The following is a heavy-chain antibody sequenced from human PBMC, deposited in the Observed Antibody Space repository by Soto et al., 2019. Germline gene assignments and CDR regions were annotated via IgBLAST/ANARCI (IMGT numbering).Heavy chain of an antibody. CDR1: GYTFTSYA. D-gene: IGHD3-22*01. Sequence: ASVKVSCKASGYTFTSYAMHWVRQAPGQRLEWMGWINAGNGNTKYSQKFQGRVTITRDTSASTAYMELSSLRSGDTAVYYCARRGYYDSSGYYARAEYFQHWGQGTLVTVSS. CDR2: INAGNGNT. CDR3: ARRGYYDSSGYYARAEYFQH. V-gene: IGHV1-3*01. J-gene: IGHJ1*01.